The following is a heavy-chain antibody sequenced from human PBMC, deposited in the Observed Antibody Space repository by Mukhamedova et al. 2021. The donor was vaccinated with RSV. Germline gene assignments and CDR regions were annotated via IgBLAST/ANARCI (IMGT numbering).Heavy chain of an antibody. V-gene: IGHV3-7*04. Sequence: VRQAPGKGLEWVANIKQDGSEKFYVDSVKGRFTISRDNARNSLYLQMNSLRAEDTAVYYCARDTMVRGVIIKGGWFDPWGKGTLV. CDR2: IKQDGSEK. D-gene: IGHD3-10*01. J-gene: IGHJ5*02. CDR3: ARDTMVRGVIIKGGWFDP.